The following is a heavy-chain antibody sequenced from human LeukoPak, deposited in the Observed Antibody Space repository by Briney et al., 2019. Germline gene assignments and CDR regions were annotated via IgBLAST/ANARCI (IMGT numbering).Heavy chain of an antibody. Sequence: SETLSLTCTVSGGSIGSSSYYWGWIRQPPGKGLEWIGNFYYTGSTYYNPSLKSRVTISVDTSKNHFSLRLSSVTAADTALYYCARATGDDAFDIWGQGTMVTVSS. CDR3: ARATGDDAFDI. D-gene: IGHD7-27*01. J-gene: IGHJ3*02. CDR2: FYYTGST. CDR1: GGSIGSSSYY. V-gene: IGHV4-39*07.